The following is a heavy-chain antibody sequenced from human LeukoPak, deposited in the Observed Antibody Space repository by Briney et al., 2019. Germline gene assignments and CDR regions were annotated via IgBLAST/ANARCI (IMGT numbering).Heavy chain of an antibody. CDR1: GFTFSSYA. V-gene: IGHV4-4*02. Sequence: GSLRLSCAASGFTFSSYAMHWVRQPPGKGLEWIGETYHSGSTNYNPSLKSRVTLSVDKSKNQFSLKLSSVTAADTAVYYCARVAYYDILTGYSKGVDYWGQGTLVAVSS. CDR2: TYHSGST. D-gene: IGHD3-9*01. CDR3: ARVAYYDILTGYSKGVDY. J-gene: IGHJ4*02.